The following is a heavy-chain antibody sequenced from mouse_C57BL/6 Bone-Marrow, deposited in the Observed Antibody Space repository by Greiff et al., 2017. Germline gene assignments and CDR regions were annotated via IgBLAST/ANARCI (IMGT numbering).Heavy chain of an antibody. D-gene: IGHD1-1*01. CDR2: ISYDGSN. CDR1: GYSITSGYY. J-gene: IGHJ1*03. Sequence: EVQLKESGPGLVKPSQSLSLTCSVTGYSITSGYYWNWIRQFPGNKLEWMGYISYDGSNNYNPSLKNRISITRATSKNQFFLKLNSVTTEDTATYYCARGGYGSSLWYFDVWGTGTTVTVSS. CDR3: ARGGYGSSLWYFDV. V-gene: IGHV3-6*01.